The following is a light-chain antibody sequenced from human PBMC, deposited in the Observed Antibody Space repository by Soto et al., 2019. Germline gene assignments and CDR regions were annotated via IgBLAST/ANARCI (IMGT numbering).Light chain of an antibody. J-gene: IGLJ3*02. CDR1: STDVGAYNY. CDR3: CSYAGRYTWV. Sequence: QSVLTQPRSVSGSPGHSVTIPCTGTSTDVGAYNYVSWYQQHPGKAPKLMLYAVTERPSGVSDRFSGSKSGNTASLTISGLQAEDEADYYCCSYAGRYTWVFGGGTQLTVL. V-gene: IGLV2-11*01. CDR2: AVT.